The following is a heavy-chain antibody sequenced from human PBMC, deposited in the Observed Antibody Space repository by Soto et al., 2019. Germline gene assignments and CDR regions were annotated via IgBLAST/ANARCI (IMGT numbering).Heavy chain of an antibody. CDR2: IYYSGST. J-gene: IGHJ4*02. Sequence: LSLTCTVSGGSISSGDYYWSWIRQPPGKGLEWIGYIYYSGSTYYNPSLKSRVTISVDTSKNQFSLRLSSVTAADTAVYYCARYSLSTVTTDYWGQGTLVTVSS. CDR1: GGSISSGDYY. CDR3: ARYSLSTVTTDY. V-gene: IGHV4-30-4*01. D-gene: IGHD4-17*01.